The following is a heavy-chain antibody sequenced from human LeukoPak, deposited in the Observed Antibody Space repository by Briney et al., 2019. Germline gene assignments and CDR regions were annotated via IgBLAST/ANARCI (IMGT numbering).Heavy chain of an antibody. CDR1: GYSFILYG. CDR3: ARDDNYGIFVNVDY. D-gene: IGHD4-11*01. V-gene: IGHV1-18*01. Sequence: GASVKVSCKTSGYSFILYGISWVRQAPGQGPEWMGWISTSTGDTKYTRKFQGRVTLTTDTSTSTAYMELSSLRSDDTAVYYCARDDNYGIFVNVDYWGQGTLVTVSS. J-gene: IGHJ4*02. CDR2: ISTSTGDT.